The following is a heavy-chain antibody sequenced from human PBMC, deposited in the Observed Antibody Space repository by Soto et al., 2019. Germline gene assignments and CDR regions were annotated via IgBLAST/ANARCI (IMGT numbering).Heavy chain of an antibody. D-gene: IGHD2-2*01. CDR3: ARGKVVLLQAATGIQLWPDTFDI. J-gene: IGHJ3*02. CDR2: ISAYNGHT. Sequence: GASVKVSCKASGFTFTNFGITWVRQAPGQGLEWMGWISAYNGHTNYAQNLRGRVTMTTDTSTSTAYMELRSLRSDDTAVYYCARGKVVLLQAATGIQLWPDTFDIWGQGTMVTV. CDR1: GFTFTNFG. V-gene: IGHV1-18*01.